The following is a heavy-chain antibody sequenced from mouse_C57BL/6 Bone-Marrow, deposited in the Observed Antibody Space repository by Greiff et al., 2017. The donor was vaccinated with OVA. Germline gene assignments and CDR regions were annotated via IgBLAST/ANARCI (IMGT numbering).Heavy chain of an antibody. CDR3: ARKGYCYLWSFDG. CDR1: GYTFTSYW. CDR2: IDPSDSYT. Sequence: VQLQQPGAELVMPGASVKLSCKASGYTFTSYWMHWVKQRPGQGLEWIGEIDPSDSYTNYNQKFKGKSTLTVDKSSSTAYMQLSSLTSEDSAVYYCARKGYCYLWSFDGWGTGTTVTVSS. V-gene: IGHV1-69*01. J-gene: IGHJ1*03. D-gene: IGHD1-1*01.